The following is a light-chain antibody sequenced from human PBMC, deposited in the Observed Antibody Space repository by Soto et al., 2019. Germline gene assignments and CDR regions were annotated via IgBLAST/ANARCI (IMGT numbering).Light chain of an antibody. CDR3: QQYNSYSWT. CDR1: QSISNW. CDR2: DAS. V-gene: IGKV1-5*01. Sequence: DILMTQSPSTLSASVGDRVTITCRASQSISNWLAWYQQKPAKAPNLLIHDASSLESGVPSRFSGSGSGTEFTLTISSLQPDDFATYYCQQYNSYSWTFGQGTKGDIK. J-gene: IGKJ1*01.